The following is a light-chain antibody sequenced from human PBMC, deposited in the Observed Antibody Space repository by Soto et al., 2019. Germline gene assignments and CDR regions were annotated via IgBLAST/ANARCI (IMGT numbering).Light chain of an antibody. CDR1: ALSKKY. V-gene: IGLV3-10*01. CDR2: EDS. J-gene: IGLJ2*01. Sequence: SYDLTQPPSVSVSSGQTARIICSGGALSKKYAYWYQQKSGQAPVLVIYEDSKRPSGIPERISGSRSGTMATLTISTAQVEDEAAYYCYSTDSSGPPLFGGGTKVTVL. CDR3: YSTDSSGPPL.